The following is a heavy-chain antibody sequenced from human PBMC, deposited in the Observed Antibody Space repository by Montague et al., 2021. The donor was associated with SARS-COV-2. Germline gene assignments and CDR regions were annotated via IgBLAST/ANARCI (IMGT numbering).Heavy chain of an antibody. V-gene: IGHV4-34*01. CDR2: SNHRGST. J-gene: IGHJ4*02. CDR1: GGSFSNYY. D-gene: IGHD3-22*01. CDR3: ARGILSVNMAVVVLLGGTYYFDS. Sequence: SETLSLTCAVYGGSFSNYYWSWIRQPPGKGLEWIGESNHRGSTNXNPSLKSRVTISVDTSKNQFSLKLSSVTAADTAVYYCARGILSVNMAVVVLLGGTYYFDSWGQGTLVAVSS.